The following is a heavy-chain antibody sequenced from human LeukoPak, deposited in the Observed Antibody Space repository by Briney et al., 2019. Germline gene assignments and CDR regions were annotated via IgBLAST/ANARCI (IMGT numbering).Heavy chain of an antibody. CDR2: IDYTGTT. CDR1: DGSISSYY. J-gene: IGHJ6*03. V-gene: IGHV4-59*01. Sequence: SETLSLTCNFSDGSISSYYWSWIRQPPGKGLEWNGYIDYTGTTNYNPSLKSRVTVSIDTCKNQFSLRLTSVTAADPAVYYCARARGSSYGSYMDVWGKGTTVTVSS. CDR3: ARARGSSYGSYMDV. D-gene: IGHD5-18*01.